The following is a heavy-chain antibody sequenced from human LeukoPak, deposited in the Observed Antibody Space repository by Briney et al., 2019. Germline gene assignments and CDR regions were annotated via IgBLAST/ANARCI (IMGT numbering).Heavy chain of an antibody. CDR2: ISSSSSYI. V-gene: IGHV3-21*01. D-gene: IGHD1-14*01. CDR1: GFTFSSYS. CDR3: ARRLVTADAFDI. Sequence: GGSLRLSCAASGFTFSSYSMNWVRQAPGKGLEWVSSISSSSSYIYYADSVKGRFTISRDNAKNSLYLQMNSLRAEDTAVYYCARRLVTADAFDIWGQGTMVTVSS. J-gene: IGHJ3*02.